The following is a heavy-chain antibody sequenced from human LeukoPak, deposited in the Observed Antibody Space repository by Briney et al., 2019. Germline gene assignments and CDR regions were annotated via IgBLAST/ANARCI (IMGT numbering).Heavy chain of an antibody. V-gene: IGHV1-18*01. CDR2: ISAYNGHT. CDR3: ARGGPAPHRITLIVVASSTDAFDI. CDR1: GYTFTSYG. J-gene: IGHJ3*02. Sequence: GASVKVSCKASGYTFTSYGISWVRQAPGQGLGWMGWISAYNGHTNYAQKLQGRVTMTTDTSTSTAYMELRSLRSDDPAVYYCARGGPAPHRITLIVVASSTDAFDIWGQGTMVTVSS. D-gene: IGHD3-22*01.